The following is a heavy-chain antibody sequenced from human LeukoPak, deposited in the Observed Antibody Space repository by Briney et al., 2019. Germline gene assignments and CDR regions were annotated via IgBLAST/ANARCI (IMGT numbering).Heavy chain of an antibody. Sequence: ASVKVSCKASGYTFTGYYMHWVRQAPGQGLEWVGIINPSGGSTSYAQKFQGRVTMTRDTSTSTVYMELSSLRSEDTAVYYCARVNKSGYSSGWTFDYWGQGTLVTVSS. CDR2: INPSGGST. CDR3: ARVNKSGYSSGWTFDY. D-gene: IGHD6-19*01. CDR1: GYTFTGYY. V-gene: IGHV1-46*01. J-gene: IGHJ4*02.